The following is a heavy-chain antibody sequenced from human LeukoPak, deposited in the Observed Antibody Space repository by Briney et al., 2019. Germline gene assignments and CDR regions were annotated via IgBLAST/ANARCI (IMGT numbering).Heavy chain of an antibody. J-gene: IGHJ4*02. CDR2: INQDGSEE. V-gene: IGHV3-7*01. D-gene: IGHD5-12*01. CDR1: GFTFSNYW. Sequence: GGSLRLSCAASGFTFSNYWMTWGRRAPGKGVEWVAHINQDGSEEHYMDSVKARFTISRDNAKNSLSLQMNSLRAEDTAVYYCVRDGGVSGYDLLDYWGQGTLVTVSS. CDR3: VRDGGVSGYDLLDY.